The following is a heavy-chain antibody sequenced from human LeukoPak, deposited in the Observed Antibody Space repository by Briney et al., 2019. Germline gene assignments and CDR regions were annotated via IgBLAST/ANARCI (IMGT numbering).Heavy chain of an antibody. CDR1: GFTFSSYG. V-gene: IGHV3-30*18. CDR2: ISYDGSNK. Sequence: GGSLRLSYAASGFTFSSYGMHWVRQAPGKGLEWVAVISYDGSNKYYADSVKGRFTISRDNSKNTLYLQMNSLRAEDTAVYYCAKDGESKDYYDSSGYPPFDYWGQGTLVTVSS. CDR3: AKDGESKDYYDSSGYPPFDY. D-gene: IGHD3-22*01. J-gene: IGHJ4*02.